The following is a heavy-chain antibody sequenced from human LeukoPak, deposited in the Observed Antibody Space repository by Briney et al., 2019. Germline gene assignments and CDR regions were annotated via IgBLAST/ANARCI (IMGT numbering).Heavy chain of an antibody. CDR3: ARLDNQGYCSSTSCYMSYYFDY. J-gene: IGHJ4*02. CDR2: IYHSGST. CDR1: GGSISSGGYS. D-gene: IGHD2-2*02. V-gene: IGHV4-30-2*01. Sequence: SETLSLTCAVSGGSISSGGYSWSWIRQQPGKGLEWIGYIYHSGSTYYNPSLKSRVTISVDRSKNQFSLKLSSVTAADTAVYYCARLDNQGYCSSTSCYMSYYFDYWGQGTLVTVSS.